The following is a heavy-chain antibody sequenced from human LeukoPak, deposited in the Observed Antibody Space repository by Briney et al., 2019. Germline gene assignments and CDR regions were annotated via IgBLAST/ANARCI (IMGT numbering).Heavy chain of an antibody. CDR2: IYYSGST. J-gene: IGHJ5*02. V-gene: IGHV4-39*01. CDR3: ARRPGDYGGYNWFDP. Sequence: PSETLSLTCTVSGGSISSSSYYWGWIRQPPGKGLEWIGSIYYSGSTYYNPSLKSRVTISVDTSKNQFSLKLSSVTAADTAVYYCARRPGDYGGYNWFDPWGQGTLVTVSS. D-gene: IGHD4-17*01. CDR1: GGSISSSSYY.